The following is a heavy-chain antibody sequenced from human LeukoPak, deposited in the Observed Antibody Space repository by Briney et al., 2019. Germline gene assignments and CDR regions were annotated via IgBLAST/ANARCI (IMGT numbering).Heavy chain of an antibody. CDR3: TQLVINWFDP. CDR1: GYTLTELS. CDR2: FDPEDGET. J-gene: IGHJ5*02. D-gene: IGHD6-13*01. Sequence: ASVKVSCKVSGYTLTELSMHWVRQAPGKGLEWMGGFDPEDGETIYAQKFQGRVTMTEDTSTDTAYMGLSSLRSEDTAVYYCTQLVINWFDPWGQGTLVTVSS. V-gene: IGHV1-24*01.